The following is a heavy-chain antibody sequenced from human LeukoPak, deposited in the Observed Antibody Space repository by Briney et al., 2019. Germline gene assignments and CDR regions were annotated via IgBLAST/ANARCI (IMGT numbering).Heavy chain of an antibody. CDR3: ARDRDSSWSYNWFDP. CDR1: GRPINSYY. J-gene: IGHJ5*02. CDR2: IYTSGST. Sequence: PSDTLSLTCTVSGRPINSYYWRWIRQPAGKGLEWIGRIYTSGSTNYNPSLKSRFTMSVDTSKNQFSLRLSSVTAADTAVYYCARDRDSSWSYNWFDPWGQGTLVTVSS. V-gene: IGHV4-4*07. D-gene: IGHD6-13*01.